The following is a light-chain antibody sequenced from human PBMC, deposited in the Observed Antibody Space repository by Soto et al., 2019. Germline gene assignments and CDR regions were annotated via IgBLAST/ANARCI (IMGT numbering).Light chain of an antibody. Sequence: EIVMTQSPATLSVSPGERATLSCRASQSISSNLAWYQQKPGQAPRLLIYGASTRATGIPATFSGSGSGTEFTLTIRRLQFEDFAVYYCQQYNNWPFTFGPGTKVDIK. CDR3: QQYNNWPFT. J-gene: IGKJ3*01. V-gene: IGKV3-15*01. CDR1: QSISSN. CDR2: GAS.